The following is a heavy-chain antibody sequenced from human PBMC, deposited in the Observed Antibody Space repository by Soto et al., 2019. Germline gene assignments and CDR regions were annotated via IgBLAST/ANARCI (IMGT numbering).Heavy chain of an antibody. Sequence: PSETLSLTCTVSGGSISSYYWSWIRQPPGKGLEWIGYIYYSGSTNYNPSLKSRVTISVDTSKNQFSLKLSSVTAADTAVYYCGRGVGGVTADAFDIWGQGTMVTVSS. CDR2: IYYSGST. D-gene: IGHD2-21*02. CDR3: GRGVGGVTADAFDI. CDR1: GGSISSYY. V-gene: IGHV4-59*01. J-gene: IGHJ3*02.